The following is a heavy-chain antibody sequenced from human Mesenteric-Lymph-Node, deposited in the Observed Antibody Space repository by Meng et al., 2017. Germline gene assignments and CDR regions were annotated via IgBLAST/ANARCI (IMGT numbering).Heavy chain of an antibody. J-gene: IGHJ4*02. CDR1: GYMFANYY. D-gene: IGHD3-10*01. CDR3: ARITMVTEPDY. CDR2: INPSGGYT. V-gene: IGHV1-46*01. Sequence: ASVKVSCKASGYMFANYYLHWVRQAPGQGLEWMGIINPSGGYTNYAQKFQGRVTMTRDTSTSTVYMDLISLRSEDTAVYFCARITMVTEPDYWGQGTRVTVSS.